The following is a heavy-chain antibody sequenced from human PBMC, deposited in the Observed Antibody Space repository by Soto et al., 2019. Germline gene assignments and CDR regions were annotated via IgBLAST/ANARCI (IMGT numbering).Heavy chain of an antibody. D-gene: IGHD3-22*01. V-gene: IGHV1-58*01. J-gene: IGHJ4*02. CDR3: AATITMMVRGTLDY. CDR2: IVVGSGNT. Sequence: SVKVSCKASGFTFTSSAVQWVRQARGQRLEWIGWIVVGSGNTNYAQKFQERVTITRDMSTSTAYMELGSLRSEDTAVYYCAATITMMVRGTLDYWGQGTLVTVSS. CDR1: GFTFTSSA.